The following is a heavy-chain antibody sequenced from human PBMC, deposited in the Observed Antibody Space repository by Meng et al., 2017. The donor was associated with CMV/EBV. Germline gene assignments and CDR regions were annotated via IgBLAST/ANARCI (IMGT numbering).Heavy chain of an antibody. CDR1: GFTFSDYY. CDR2: ISSSGSTI. J-gene: IGHJ4*02. CDR3: AKAPSYYYDSSGEDY. Sequence: GESLKISCAASGFTFSDYYMSWIRQAPGKGLEWVSYISSSGSTIYYADSVKGRFTISRDNSKNTLYLQMNSLRAEDTAVYYCAKAPSYYYDSSGEDYWGQGTLVTVSS. D-gene: IGHD3-22*01. V-gene: IGHV3-11*01.